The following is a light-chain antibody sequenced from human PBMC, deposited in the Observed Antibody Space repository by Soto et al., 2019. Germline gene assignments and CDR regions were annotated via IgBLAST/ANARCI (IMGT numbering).Light chain of an antibody. CDR2: EVS. CDR3: ASYTSSSTSVI. CDR1: SSDIGGYNY. J-gene: IGLJ2*01. Sequence: QSVLTQPASVSESPGQSITISCTGTSSDIGGYNYVSWYQQHPDKAPKLIIFEVSNRPSGISSRFSGSKSGNTASLTISGLQAEDEADYYCASYTSSSTSVIFGRGTKLTVL. V-gene: IGLV2-14*01.